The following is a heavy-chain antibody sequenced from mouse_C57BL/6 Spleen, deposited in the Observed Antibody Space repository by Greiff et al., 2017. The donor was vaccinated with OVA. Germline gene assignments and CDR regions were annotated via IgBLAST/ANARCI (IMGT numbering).Heavy chain of an antibody. CDR1: GYSITSGYY. D-gene: IGHD1-1*01. J-gene: IGHJ4*01. V-gene: IGHV3-6*01. CDR2: ISYDGSN. Sequence: EVKLMESGPGLVKPSQSLSLTCSVTGYSITSGYYWNWIRQFPGNKLEWMGYISYDGSNNYNPSLKNRISITRDTSKNQFFLKLNSVTTEDTATYYCARDTTVVATDAMDYWGQGTSVTVSS. CDR3: ARDTTVVATDAMDY.